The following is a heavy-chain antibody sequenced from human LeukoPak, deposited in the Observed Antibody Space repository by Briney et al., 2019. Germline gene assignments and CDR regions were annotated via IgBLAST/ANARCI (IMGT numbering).Heavy chain of an antibody. CDR3: AKGYHYYDSSVGAFDI. V-gene: IGHV3-30*18. CDR2: ISYDGNNK. CDR1: GFTFSSYG. J-gene: IGHJ3*02. Sequence: PGGSLRLSCAASGFTFSSYGMHWVRQAPGKGLEWVAVISYDGNNKYYADSVKGRFTISRDNSKNTLYLQMNSLRAEDTAVYYCAKGYHYYDSSVGAFDIWGQGTMVTVSS. D-gene: IGHD3-22*01.